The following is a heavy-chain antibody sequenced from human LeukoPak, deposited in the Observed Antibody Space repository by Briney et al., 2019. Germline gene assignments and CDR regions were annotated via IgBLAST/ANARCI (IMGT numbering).Heavy chain of an antibody. V-gene: IGHV6-1*01. CDR3: ARSVVYGAYDI. CDR2: TYYRSKGYN. Sequence: SQTLSLTCAISGDSVSSNNAVWNWIRQSPSRGLEWLGKTYYRSKGYNDSAVSVKSRLTINPDTSKNQLSLQLSSVTPEDTAVYYCARSVVYGAYDIWGQGTMVTVSS. CDR1: GDSVSSNNAV. J-gene: IGHJ3*02. D-gene: IGHD5/OR15-5a*01.